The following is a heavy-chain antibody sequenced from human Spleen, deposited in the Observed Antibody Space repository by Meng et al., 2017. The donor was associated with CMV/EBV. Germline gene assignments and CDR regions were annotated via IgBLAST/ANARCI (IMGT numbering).Heavy chain of an antibody. D-gene: IGHD2-15*01. Sequence: GESLKISCAASGFTFDDYTMHWVRQAPGKGLEWVSLISWDGGSTYYADSVKGRFTISRDNAKNSLYLQMNSLRAEDTAVYYCAKDSGGSCLDYWGQGTLVTVSS. CDR1: GFTFDDYT. V-gene: IGHV3-43*01. J-gene: IGHJ4*02. CDR3: AKDSGGSCLDY. CDR2: ISWDGGST.